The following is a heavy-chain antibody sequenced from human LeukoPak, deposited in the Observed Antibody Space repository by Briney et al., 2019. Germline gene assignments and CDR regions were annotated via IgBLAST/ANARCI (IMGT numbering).Heavy chain of an antibody. CDR1: GDSISSYY. CDR3: ARRPGTRFDP. D-gene: IGHD2-2*01. CDR2: IADSGST. V-gene: IGHV4-59*08. J-gene: IGHJ5*02. Sequence: SQTLSLTCTVSGDSISSYYWSWIRQPPGKGLEWIGYIADSGSTNYNPSLKSRVTISVDTSKNQFSLKLTSVTAADTAVYYCARRPGTRFDPWGQGTLVTVSS.